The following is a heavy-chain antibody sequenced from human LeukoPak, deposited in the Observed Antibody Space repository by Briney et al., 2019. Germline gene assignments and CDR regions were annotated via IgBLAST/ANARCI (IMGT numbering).Heavy chain of an antibody. V-gene: IGHV1-46*01. CDR2: INPSGSST. J-gene: IGHJ5*02. CDR1: GYTFTSYY. Sequence: ASVKVSCKASGYTFTSYYMHWVRQAPGQGLEWMGIINPSGSSTSYAQKFQGRVTMTRDMSTSTVYMELSSLRSEDTAVYYCARDRRITIFGVVSNWFDPWGQGTLVTVSS. CDR3: ARDRRITIFGVVSNWFDP. D-gene: IGHD3-3*01.